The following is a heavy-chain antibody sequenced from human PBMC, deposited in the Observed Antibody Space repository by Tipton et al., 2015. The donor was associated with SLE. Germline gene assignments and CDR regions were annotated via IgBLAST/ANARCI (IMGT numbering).Heavy chain of an antibody. CDR1: GFTFSSYE. J-gene: IGHJ6*03. CDR3: ARVRNYYYMDV. Sequence: SLRLSCAASGFTFSSYEMNWVRQAPGKGLEWVSYISGSGSTIYYADSVKGRFTISRDNAKNSLYLQMNSLRAEDTAVYCCARVRNYYYMDVWGKGTTVTVSS. CDR2: ISGSGSTI. V-gene: IGHV3-48*03.